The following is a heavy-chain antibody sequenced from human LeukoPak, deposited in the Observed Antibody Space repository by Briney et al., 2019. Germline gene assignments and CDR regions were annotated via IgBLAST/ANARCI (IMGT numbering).Heavy chain of an antibody. CDR2: ITSSSSYI. Sequence: GGSLRLSCAASGFTFSSYSMNWVRQAPGKGLEWVSSITSSSSYIYYADSVKGRFTISRDNAKNSLYLQMNSLRAEDTAVYYCARSPSGLGWFDPWGQGTLVTVSS. CDR3: ARSPSGLGWFDP. D-gene: IGHD3-10*01. V-gene: IGHV3-21*01. CDR1: GFTFSSYS. J-gene: IGHJ5*02.